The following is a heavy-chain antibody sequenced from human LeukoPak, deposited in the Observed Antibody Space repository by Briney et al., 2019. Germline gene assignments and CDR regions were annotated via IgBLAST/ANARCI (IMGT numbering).Heavy chain of an antibody. J-gene: IGHJ6*02. Sequence: GGSLRLSCAASGFTFSSYGMHWARQAPGKGLEWVAVISYDGSNKYYADSVKGRFTISRDNSKSTLYLQMNCLRAEDTAVYYCAKDLGPWFGYYYYYGMDVWGQGTTVTVSS. CDR1: GFTFSSYG. CDR3: AKDLGPWFGYYYYYGMDV. V-gene: IGHV3-30*18. D-gene: IGHD3-10*01. CDR2: ISYDGSNK.